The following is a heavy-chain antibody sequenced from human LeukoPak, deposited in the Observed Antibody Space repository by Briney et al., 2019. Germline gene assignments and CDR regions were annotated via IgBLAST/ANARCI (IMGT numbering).Heavy chain of an antibody. D-gene: IGHD3-9*01. CDR3: AKVSLTGFIKGYFDY. CDR2: ISGSGGST. CDR1: GFTVSSNYA. Sequence: PGGSLRLSCAASGFTVSSNYAMSWVRQAPGKGLEWVSAISGSGGSTYYADSVKGRFTISRDNSKNTLYLQMNSLRADDTAVYYCAKVSLTGFIKGYFDYWGQGTLVTVSS. V-gene: IGHV3-23*01. J-gene: IGHJ4*02.